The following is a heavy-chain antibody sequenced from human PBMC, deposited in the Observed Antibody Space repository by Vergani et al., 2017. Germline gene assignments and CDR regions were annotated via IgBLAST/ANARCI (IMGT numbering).Heavy chain of an antibody. CDR2: IKSQIDGGTT. Sequence: EVQLVESGGGLVKPGGSLRLSCAASGFSFSNAWMTWVRQGPGKGLEWVGRIKSQIDGGTTDYAAPVKGRFTISRDNSKNTLYLQMNSLRAEDTAVYYCARDNYGMDVWGQGTTVTVSS. CDR3: ARDNYGMDV. CDR1: GFSFSNAW. V-gene: IGHV3-15*01. J-gene: IGHJ6*02.